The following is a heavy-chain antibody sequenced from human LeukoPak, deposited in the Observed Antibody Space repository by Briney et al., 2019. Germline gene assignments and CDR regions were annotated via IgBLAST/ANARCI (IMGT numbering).Heavy chain of an antibody. V-gene: IGHV3-30-3*01. Sequence: GGSLRLSCAASGFTFSSYAMHWVRQAPGKGLEWVAVISYDGSNKYYADSVKGRFTISRDNSKNTLYLQMNSLRAEDTAVYYRARVGSRWSGYDTYYYYYYGMDVWGQGTTVTVSS. J-gene: IGHJ6*02. D-gene: IGHD5-12*01. CDR3: ARVGSRWSGYDTYYYYYYGMDV. CDR2: ISYDGSNK. CDR1: GFTFSSYA.